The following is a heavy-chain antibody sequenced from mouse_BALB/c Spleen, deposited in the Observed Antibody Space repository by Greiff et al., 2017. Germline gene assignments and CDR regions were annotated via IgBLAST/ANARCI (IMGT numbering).Heavy chain of an antibody. J-gene: IGHJ2*01. Sequence: EVQLVESGGGLVQPGGSLKLSCAASEFTFSSYGMSWVRQTPDKRLELVATINSNGGSTYYPDSVKGRVTISRDNAKNTLYLQMSSRKSEDTAMYYCARLLRYYFDDWGEGTTLTVSS. D-gene: IGHD1-1*01. CDR2: INSNGGST. CDR1: EFTFSSYG. CDR3: ARLLRYYFDD. V-gene: IGHV5-6-3*01.